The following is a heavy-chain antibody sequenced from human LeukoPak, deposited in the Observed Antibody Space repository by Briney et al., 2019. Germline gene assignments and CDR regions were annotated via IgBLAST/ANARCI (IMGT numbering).Heavy chain of an antibody. Sequence: SETLSLTCTVSGGSISSYYWSWIRQPAGKGLEWIGRIYTSGSTNYNPSLKSRVTMSVDTSKNQFSLKLSSVTAADTAVYYCARVGIAVAGADPYYYYGTYVWGQGTTVTVSS. CDR3: ARVGIAVAGADPYYYYGTYV. D-gene: IGHD6-19*01. J-gene: IGHJ6*02. CDR1: GGSISSYY. CDR2: IYTSGST. V-gene: IGHV4-4*07.